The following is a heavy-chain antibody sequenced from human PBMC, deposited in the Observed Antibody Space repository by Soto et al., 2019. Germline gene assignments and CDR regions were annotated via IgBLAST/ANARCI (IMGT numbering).Heavy chain of an antibody. V-gene: IGHV4-39*02. Sequence: SETLSLTCTVSGGSISGSPYHWGWIRQPPGKGLEWIGSIDDSGKVYYNPSLTGRSTLLVDTSKNRFSLNLNSVTAADTAVYYGAPPPPIEVPGRVYGGQGTLVTVP. CDR3: APPPPIEVPGRVY. CDR1: GGSISGSPYH. D-gene: IGHD6-19*01. CDR2: IDDSGKV. J-gene: IGHJ4*02.